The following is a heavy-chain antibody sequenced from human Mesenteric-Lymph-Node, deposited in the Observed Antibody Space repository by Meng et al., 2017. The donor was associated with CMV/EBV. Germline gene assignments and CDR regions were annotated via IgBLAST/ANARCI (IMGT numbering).Heavy chain of an antibody. CDR3: ARESIGSTTGGDY. CDR2: MYYSGST. J-gene: IGHJ4*02. D-gene: IGHD2-2*01. CDR1: GGSVSSGSYY. V-gene: IGHV4-31*02. Sequence: TVSGGSVSSGSYYWSWIRQPPGKGLEWIGYMYYSGSTYYNPSLKSRVTISVDTSKNQFSLKLSSVTAADTAVYYCARESIGSTTGGDYWGQGTLVTVSS.